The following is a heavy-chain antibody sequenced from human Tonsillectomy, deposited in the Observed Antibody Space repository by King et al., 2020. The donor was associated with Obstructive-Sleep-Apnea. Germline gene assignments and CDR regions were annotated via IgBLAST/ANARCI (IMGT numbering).Heavy chain of an antibody. CDR2: ISSSSSYI. J-gene: IGHJ4*02. D-gene: IGHD6-13*01. Sequence: VQLQESGGGLVKPGGSLRLSCAASGFTFSSYSMNWVRQAPGKGLEWFSSISSSSSYIYYADSVKGRFTISIDNAKNSLYLQMNSLRAEDTAVYYCAREYSSSWYSHFDYWGQGTLVTVSS. V-gene: IGHV3-21*01. CDR3: AREYSSSWYSHFDY. CDR1: GFTFSSYS.